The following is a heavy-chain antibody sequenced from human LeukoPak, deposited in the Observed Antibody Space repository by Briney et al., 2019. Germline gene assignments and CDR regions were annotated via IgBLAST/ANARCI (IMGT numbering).Heavy chain of an antibody. CDR2: INHSGST. CDR3: ARGRRLLWFGELLDY. J-gene: IGHJ4*02. Sequence: SETLSLTCAVYGGSFSGYYWSWIRQPPGKGLEWIGEINHSGSTNYNPSLKSRVTISVDTSTNQFSLKLSSVTAADTAVYYCARGRRLLWFGELLDYWGQGTLVTVSS. V-gene: IGHV4-34*01. D-gene: IGHD3-10*01. CDR1: GGSFSGYY.